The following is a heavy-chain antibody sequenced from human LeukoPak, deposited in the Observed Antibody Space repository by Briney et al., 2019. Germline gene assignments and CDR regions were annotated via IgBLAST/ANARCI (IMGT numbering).Heavy chain of an antibody. Sequence: GGSLRLSCVASGFTFSSYAMSWVRQAPGKGLEWVSAISGSGGSTYYADSVKGRFTISRDNSKNTLYLQMNSLRAEDTAVYYCAASTGPRNYYYGMDVWGQGTTVTVSS. V-gene: IGHV3-23*01. J-gene: IGHJ6*02. CDR2: ISGSGGST. CDR3: AASTGPRNYYYGMDV. D-gene: IGHD1-14*01. CDR1: GFTFSSYA.